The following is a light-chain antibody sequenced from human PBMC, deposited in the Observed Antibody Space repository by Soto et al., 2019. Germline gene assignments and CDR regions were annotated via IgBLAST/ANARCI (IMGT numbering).Light chain of an antibody. CDR3: QQRSKWRT. V-gene: IGKV3-11*01. CDR2: GTS. J-gene: IGKJ1*01. CDR1: QSVSSY. Sequence: EIVLTQSPATLSLSPGERATLSCRASQSVSSYLAWYQQKPGQAPRLLMYGTSNRATGIPDRFSGSGSGTDFTLTISSLEPEDFAVYYCQQRSKWRTFGQGTKVDI.